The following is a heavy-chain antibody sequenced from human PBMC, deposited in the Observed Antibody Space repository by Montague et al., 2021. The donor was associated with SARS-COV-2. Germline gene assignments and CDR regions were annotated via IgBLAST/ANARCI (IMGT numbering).Heavy chain of an antibody. J-gene: IGHJ3*02. V-gene: IGHV4-39*07. D-gene: IGHD3-10*01. Sequence: SETLSLTCTVSRDSISSHNYFWAWIRQPPGKGLEWIGSVDYSGLTFYNPSLESRVTISVDTSKKQFSLKVNSVTAADTAVYYCAKGGEGRAWGTFDIWGQGTMVTVSS. CDR3: AKGGEGRAWGTFDI. CDR2: VDYSGLT. CDR1: RDSISSHNYF.